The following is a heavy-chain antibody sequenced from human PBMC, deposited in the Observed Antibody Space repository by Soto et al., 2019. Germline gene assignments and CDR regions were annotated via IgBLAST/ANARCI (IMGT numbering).Heavy chain of an antibody. CDR2: IIPHFDTP. Sequence: QVHLVQSGAEVKKPGSSVKVSCKTSGGSFNNYAVSWVRQAPGQGLEWMGGIIPHFDTPNYAQKFQDRVTIIAAESTSTAYMELRSVRSNDTAVYYCAVAVVREIRIFESSGMHVWGQGTTVIASS. V-gene: IGHV1-69*01. CDR1: GGSFNNYA. CDR3: AVAVVREIRIFESSGMHV. J-gene: IGHJ6*02. D-gene: IGHD2-15*01.